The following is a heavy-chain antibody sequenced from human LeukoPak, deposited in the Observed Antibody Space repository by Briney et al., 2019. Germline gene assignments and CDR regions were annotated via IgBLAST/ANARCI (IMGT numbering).Heavy chain of an antibody. CDR2: IKEDGSED. CDR3: ARDADGYED. V-gene: IGHV3-7*01. Sequence: GTSLRLSCAASGFPFSSYGMHWVRQAPGKGLEWVANIKEDGSEDYYADTVKGRFAISKDNAKNSLYLQMNSLRAEDTAMYYCARDADGYEDWGQGTLVTVSS. J-gene: IGHJ4*02. D-gene: IGHD5-18*01. CDR1: GFPFSSYG.